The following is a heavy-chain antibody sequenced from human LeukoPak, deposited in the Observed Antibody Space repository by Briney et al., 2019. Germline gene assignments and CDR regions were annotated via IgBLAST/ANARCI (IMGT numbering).Heavy chain of an antibody. J-gene: IGHJ4*02. CDR3: ARGARPWDY. CDR2: ISYDGSNK. CDR1: GFTFSSYA. V-gene: IGHV3-30-3*01. Sequence: GRSLRLSCAASGFTFSSYAMHWVRQAPGKGLEWVVVISYDGSNKYYADSVKGRFTISRDNSKNTLYLQMNSLRAEDTAVYYCARGARPWDYWGQGTLVTVSS.